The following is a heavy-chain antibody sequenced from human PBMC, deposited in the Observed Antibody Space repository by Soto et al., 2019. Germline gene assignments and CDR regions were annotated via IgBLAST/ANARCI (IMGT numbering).Heavy chain of an antibody. D-gene: IGHD3-3*01. CDR3: ASQKTKKNIRNRSFWSGSPPPLDY. V-gene: IGHV3-11*01. CDR1: GFTFSDYY. CDR2: ISSSGSTI. J-gene: IGHJ4*02. Sequence: GSLRLSCAASGFTFSDYYMSWIRQAPGKGLEWVSYISSSGSTIYYADSVKGRFTISRDNAKNSLYLQMNSLRAEDTAVYYCASQKTKKNIRNRSFWSGSPPPLDYWGQGTLVTVS.